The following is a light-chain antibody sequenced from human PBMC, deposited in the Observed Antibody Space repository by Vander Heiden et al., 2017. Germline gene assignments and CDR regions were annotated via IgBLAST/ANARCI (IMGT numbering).Light chain of an antibody. Sequence: EIQMTQSPSSLSASVGDRVTITCRASQSISSYLNWYQQKPGKAPKLLIYAASSLQSGVPSRFSGSGSGTDFTLTISRLQPEDFATYYCQQSDSTALTFGGGTKVEIK. J-gene: IGKJ4*01. CDR1: QSISSY. CDR3: QQSDSTALT. CDR2: AAS. V-gene: IGKV1-39*01.